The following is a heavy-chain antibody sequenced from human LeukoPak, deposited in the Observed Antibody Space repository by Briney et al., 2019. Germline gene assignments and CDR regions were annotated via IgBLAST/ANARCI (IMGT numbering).Heavy chain of an antibody. CDR3: ARARYYYDSSGYLYFDY. J-gene: IGHJ4*02. CDR1: GGSISGYY. D-gene: IGHD3-22*01. Sequence: KPSETLSLTCTVSGGSISGYYWSWIRQPPGKGLECVGYIFYSGSTNYNPSLKSRVIISVDTSKNQFSLKLSSVTAADTAVYYCARARYYYDSSGYLYFDYWGQGTLVTVSS. CDR2: IFYSGST. V-gene: IGHV4-59*01.